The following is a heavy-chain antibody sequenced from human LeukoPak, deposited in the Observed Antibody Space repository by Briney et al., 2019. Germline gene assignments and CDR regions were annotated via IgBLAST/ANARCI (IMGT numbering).Heavy chain of an antibody. V-gene: IGHV3-7*01. CDR3: ARGSGGEWGFDY. J-gene: IGHJ4*02. Sequence: GALRLSCAASGFTFSIYRMSWVRQAPGKGLEWVANIKEDGSEKYYVDSAKGRFTISRDNAKNLLYLQMNSLRAEDTAVYYCARGSGGEWGFDYWGQGTLVTVSS. D-gene: IGHD3-10*01. CDR2: IKEDGSEK. CDR1: GFTFSIYR.